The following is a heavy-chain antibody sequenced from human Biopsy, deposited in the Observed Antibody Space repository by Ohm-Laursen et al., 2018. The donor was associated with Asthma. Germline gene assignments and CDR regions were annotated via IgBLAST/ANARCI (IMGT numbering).Heavy chain of an antibody. Sequence: SVKVSCKASGYTFIGCHILWMRQAPGQGLEWMGRINPNSGGTNYAQKFQGRVTMTRDTSISTAYMEVSRLRSDDTAVYYCARGQKSAGDRWFDPWGQGTLVTVSS. CDR3: ARGQKSAGDRWFDP. CDR2: INPNSGGT. CDR1: GYTFIGCH. J-gene: IGHJ5*02. V-gene: IGHV1-2*06. D-gene: IGHD6-13*01.